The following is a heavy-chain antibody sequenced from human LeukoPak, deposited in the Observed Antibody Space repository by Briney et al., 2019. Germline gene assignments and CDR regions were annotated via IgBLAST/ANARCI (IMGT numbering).Heavy chain of an antibody. J-gene: IGHJ6*03. CDR3: AKDLNVWSGYWDYYMDV. V-gene: IGHV3-23*01. CDR2: ISGSGGST. D-gene: IGHD3-3*01. Sequence: GGSLRLSCAASGFTFSSYAMSWVRQAPGKGLEWVSSISGSGGSTYYTDSVKGRFTISRDNSKNTLYLQMNSLRAEDTAVYYCAKDLNVWSGYWDYYMDVWGKGTTVTVSS. CDR1: GFTFSSYA.